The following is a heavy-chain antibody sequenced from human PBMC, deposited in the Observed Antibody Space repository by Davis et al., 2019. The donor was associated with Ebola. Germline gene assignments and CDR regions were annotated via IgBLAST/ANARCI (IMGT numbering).Heavy chain of an antibody. Sequence: GGSLRLSCAASGFTFSNYAMNWVREAPGKGLEWVSYIGTSGSTIYYADSVKGRFTISRDDAKNSVYLQMNSLRAEDTAVYYCARGWTARHSINYFDFWGQGALVIVSS. CDR3: ARGWTARHSINYFDF. CDR2: IGTSGSTI. D-gene: IGHD6-6*01. V-gene: IGHV3-48*04. J-gene: IGHJ4*02. CDR1: GFTFSNYA.